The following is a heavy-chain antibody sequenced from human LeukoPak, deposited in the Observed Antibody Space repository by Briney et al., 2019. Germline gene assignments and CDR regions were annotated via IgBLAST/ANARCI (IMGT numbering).Heavy chain of an antibody. V-gene: IGHV5-51*01. Sequence: GESLKISCKGSGNFFTGYWIGWVRQMPGKGLEWMGIIYPGDSDTRYSPSFQGQVTISADKSISTAYLQWSSLKASDTAVYYCVRVRVGASASDYHFYYMDVWGKGTTVTISS. CDR1: GNFFTGYW. CDR3: VRVRVGASASDYHFYYMDV. J-gene: IGHJ6*03. CDR2: IYPGDSDT. D-gene: IGHD1-26*01.